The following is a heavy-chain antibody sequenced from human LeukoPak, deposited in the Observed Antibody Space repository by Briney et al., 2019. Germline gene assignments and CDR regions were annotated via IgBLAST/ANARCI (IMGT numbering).Heavy chain of an antibody. V-gene: IGHV4-39*07. CDR1: GGSISSSSYY. CDR2: IYYSGST. J-gene: IGHJ5*02. Sequence: SETLSLTCTVSGGSISSSSYYWGWIRQPPGKGLEWIGSIYYSGSTNYNPSLKSRVTISVETSKNQFSLKLTSVTAADTAMYYCARDIYTNNWTAPYHWGQGTLVTVSS. D-gene: IGHD1-20*01. CDR3: ARDIYTNNWTAPYH.